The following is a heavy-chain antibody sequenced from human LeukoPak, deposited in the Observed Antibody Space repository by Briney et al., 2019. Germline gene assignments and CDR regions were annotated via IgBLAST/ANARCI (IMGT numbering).Heavy chain of an antibody. J-gene: IGHJ4*02. V-gene: IGHV3-23*01. CDR2: ISGSGGST. Sequence: PGGSLRLSCAASGFTFSSYSMNWVRQAPGKGLEWVSAISGSGGSTYYADSVKGRFTISRDNSKNTLYLQMNSLRAEDTAVYYCAKVLGLLWFGELNYWGQGTLVTVSS. CDR1: GFTFSSYS. CDR3: AKVLGLLWFGELNY. D-gene: IGHD3-10*01.